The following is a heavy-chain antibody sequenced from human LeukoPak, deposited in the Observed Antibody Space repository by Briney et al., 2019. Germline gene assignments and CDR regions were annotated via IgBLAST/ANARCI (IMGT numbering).Heavy chain of an antibody. D-gene: IGHD6-13*01. J-gene: IGHJ3*02. CDR2: INSGGTV. CDR1: GFIVSSYE. Sequence: GSLRLSCATSGFIVSSYETGWVRQAPGKGLEWLSYINSGGTVYYADSVKGRFTFSRDNAKNSLYLHMNSLRAEDTALYYCARFNSTWYVAFDMGGQGEKVTVSS. V-gene: IGHV3-48*03. CDR3: ARFNSTWYVAFDM.